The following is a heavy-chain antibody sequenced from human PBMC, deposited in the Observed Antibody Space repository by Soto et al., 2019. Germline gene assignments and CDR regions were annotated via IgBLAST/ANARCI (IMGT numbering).Heavy chain of an antibody. CDR1: GYTFTSYG. D-gene: IGHD3-22*01. J-gene: IGHJ5*02. CDR3: ARDLEGYYDSSGDNWFDP. CDR2: ISACNGNT. Sequence: GASVKVSCKASGYTFTSYGISWVRQAPGQGLEWMGWISACNGNTNYAQKLQGRVTMTTDTSTSTAYMELRSLRSDDTAVYYCARDLEGYYDSSGDNWFDPWGQGTLVTVSS. V-gene: IGHV1-18*01.